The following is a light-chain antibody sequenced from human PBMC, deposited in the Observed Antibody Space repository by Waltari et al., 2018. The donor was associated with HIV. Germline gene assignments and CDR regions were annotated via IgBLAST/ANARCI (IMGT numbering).Light chain of an antibody. Sequence: QSALTQPASVSGSPGQSITIPCAGTSSDLRDYNSVSWYQHHPGKFPKVIIYEVSNRPSGVSSRFSGSISANTASLTISGLQPEDEADYFCASYISSASPEFGGGTKVTVL. CDR1: SSDLRDYNS. V-gene: IGLV2-14*01. J-gene: IGLJ3*02. CDR3: ASYISSASPE. CDR2: EVS.